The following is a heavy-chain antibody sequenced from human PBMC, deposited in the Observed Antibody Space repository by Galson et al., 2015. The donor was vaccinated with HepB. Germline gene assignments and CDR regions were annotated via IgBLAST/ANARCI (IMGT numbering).Heavy chain of an antibody. CDR3: ARDAEYYDILTGYYDY. Sequence: FLRLSCAASGFTFSSYAMHWVRQAPGKGLEWVAVISYDGSNKYYADSVKGRFTISRDNSKNTLYLQMNSLRAEDTAVYYCARDAEYYDILTGYYDYWGQGTLVTVSS. J-gene: IGHJ4*02. V-gene: IGHV3-30-3*01. CDR2: ISYDGSNK. CDR1: GFTFSSYA. D-gene: IGHD3-9*01.